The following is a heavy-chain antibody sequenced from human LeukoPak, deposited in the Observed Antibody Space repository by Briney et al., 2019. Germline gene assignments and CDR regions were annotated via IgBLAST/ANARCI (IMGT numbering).Heavy chain of an antibody. D-gene: IGHD6-13*01. J-gene: IGHJ4*02. CDR3: ARGVAAAGTPYFDY. CDR1: GFTFSSYG. CDR2: IWYDGSNK. Sequence: GGSLRLSCAASGFTFSSYGMHWVRQAPGKGLEWVAVIWYDGSNKYYADSVKGRFTISRDNSKNTLYLQMNSLGAEDTAVYYCARGVAAAGTPYFDYWGQGTLVTVSS. V-gene: IGHV3-33*01.